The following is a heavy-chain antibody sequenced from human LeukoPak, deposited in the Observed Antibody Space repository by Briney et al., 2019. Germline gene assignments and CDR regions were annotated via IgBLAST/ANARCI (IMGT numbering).Heavy chain of an antibody. CDR2: IYYSGST. V-gene: IGHV4-39*07. D-gene: IGHD3-10*01. CDR3: VRDRELTY. J-gene: IGHJ4*02. Sequence: SETLSLTCTVSGGSISSSSYYWGWIRQPPGKGLEWIGSIYYSGSTYYNPSLKSRVTISVDTSKNQFSLRLSSVTAADTAVYFSVRDRELTYWGQGILVTVSS. CDR1: GGSISSSSYY.